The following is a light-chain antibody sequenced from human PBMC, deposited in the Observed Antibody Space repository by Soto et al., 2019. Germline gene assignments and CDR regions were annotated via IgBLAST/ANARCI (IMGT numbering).Light chain of an antibody. CDR1: QTISSN. Sequence: DIQMTQSPSSLSASVGDRVTIACRAGQTISSNLNWYQQKPWKAPKLLIYAPCTLLSGVPSRFSGSRSGTDFTLTISSLQPEDFATYYCQQSYGTPYTFGRGTKLEIK. CDR2: APC. V-gene: IGKV1-39*01. J-gene: IGKJ2*01. CDR3: QQSYGTPYT.